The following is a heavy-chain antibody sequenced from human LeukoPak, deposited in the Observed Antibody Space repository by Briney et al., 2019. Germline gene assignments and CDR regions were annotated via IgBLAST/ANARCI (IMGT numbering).Heavy chain of an antibody. Sequence: PGGSLRFSCAASGFTFNNYALSWVRQAPGKGLEWVSTISGNGGSTYYADSVKGRFTISRDNSKNTLYLQINSLRAEDTAVYYCAKGEDQDWNYQYFYYGMDVWGQGTTVTVSS. CDR1: GFTFNNYA. J-gene: IGHJ6*02. CDR3: AKGEDQDWNYQYFYYGMDV. V-gene: IGHV3-23*01. D-gene: IGHD1-7*01. CDR2: ISGNGGST.